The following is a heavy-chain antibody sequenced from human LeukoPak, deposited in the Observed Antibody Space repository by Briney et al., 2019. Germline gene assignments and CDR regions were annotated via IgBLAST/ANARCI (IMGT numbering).Heavy chain of an antibody. J-gene: IGHJ4*02. CDR2: IKQDGSEK. D-gene: IGHD6-19*01. V-gene: IGHV3-7*03. CDR3: PGVKTTGGWYEFDY. Sequence: GGSLRLSCVASGFTFSSRDWMTWVRQAPGKGLEWVANIKQDGSEKNYVDSVKGRFTISRDNAKNSVDLQMNSLRAEDTAVYYWPGVKTTGGWYEFDYWGRGTLVTASS. CDR1: GFTFSSRDW.